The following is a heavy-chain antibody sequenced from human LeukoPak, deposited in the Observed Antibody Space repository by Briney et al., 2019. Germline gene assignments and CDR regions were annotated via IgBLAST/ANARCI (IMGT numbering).Heavy chain of an antibody. CDR2: ISGSGGIT. J-gene: IGHJ3*02. CDR1: GFNFSTYW. D-gene: IGHD2-21*01. Sequence: QPGGSLRLSCVASGFNFSTYWMNWVRQAPGKGLEWVSAISGSGGITYYAHSVKGRFTISRDNSKGTLYLQMNSLRAEDTAVYYCAKSVPYCGGECAEGALDIWGQGTMVTVYS. V-gene: IGHV3-23*01. CDR3: AKSVPYCGGECAEGALDI.